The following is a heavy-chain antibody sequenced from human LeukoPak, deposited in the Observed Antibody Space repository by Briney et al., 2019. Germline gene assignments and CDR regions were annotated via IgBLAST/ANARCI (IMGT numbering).Heavy chain of an antibody. CDR2: INSDGSIT. CDR1: GFTFSNYW. Sequence: GGSLRLSCAASGFTFSNYWMHWVRRAPGKGLVWVSRINSDGSITTYADSVKGRFTISRDNAKNTLYLQMNSLRAEDTAVYYCAGGRYSSVWYWGQGTLVTVSS. V-gene: IGHV3-74*03. D-gene: IGHD6-19*01. J-gene: IGHJ4*02. CDR3: AGGRYSSVWY.